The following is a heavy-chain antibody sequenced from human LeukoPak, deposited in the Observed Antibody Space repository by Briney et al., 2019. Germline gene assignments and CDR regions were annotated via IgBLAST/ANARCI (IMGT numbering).Heavy chain of an antibody. D-gene: IGHD6-19*01. J-gene: IGHJ2*01. CDR2: LYRGGGT. V-gene: IGHV3-53*01. Sequence: PGGSLRLSCAASGFTVSSYYISWVRQAPGKGLEWVSVLYRGGGTYYADSVKGRFTISRDNSKNTVYLQMNSLRAEDTAVYYCARPRSGWPYWYFDLWGRGTLVTVSS. CDR1: GFTVSSYY. CDR3: ARPRSGWPYWYFDL.